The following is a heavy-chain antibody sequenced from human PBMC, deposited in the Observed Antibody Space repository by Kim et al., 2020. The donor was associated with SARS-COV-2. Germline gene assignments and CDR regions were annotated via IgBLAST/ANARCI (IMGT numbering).Heavy chain of an antibody. V-gene: IGHV3-48*04. D-gene: IGHD2-15*01. CDR2: ISGTGTIT. J-gene: IGHJ3*02. Sequence: GGSLRLSCATSGFTLSLYSMNWVRQSPGKGLEWVSHISGTGTITKHADSVRGRFTISRDNAKNSLFLQMNGLRAEDTAVYYCVWEIYWAFDIWGQGPMFT. CDR1: GFTLSLYS. CDR3: VWEIYWAFDI.